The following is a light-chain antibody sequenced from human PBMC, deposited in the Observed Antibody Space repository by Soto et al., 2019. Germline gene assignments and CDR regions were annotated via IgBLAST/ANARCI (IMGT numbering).Light chain of an antibody. J-gene: IGKJ4*01. CDR2: AAS. CDR1: QSIDRY. CDR3: QQSYSTPVT. Sequence: DIQMTQSPSSLSASVGDRVSITCRASQSIDRYLNWYQQKPGKAPKVLIYAASSLHSGVPSRFSGSGSGTDFTFTISSLQPDDFATYYCQQSYSTPVTFGGGTKVEIQ. V-gene: IGKV1-39*01.